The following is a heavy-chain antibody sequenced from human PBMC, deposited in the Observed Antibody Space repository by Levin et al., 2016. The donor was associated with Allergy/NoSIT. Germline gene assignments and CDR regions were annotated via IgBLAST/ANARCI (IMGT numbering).Heavy chain of an antibody. Sequence: LSLTCAASGFTFSSHWMDWVRQGPGKGPVWVARINSDGSTTSHADSVEGRFTISRDNAKNSLDLQMTSLRAEDTAVYYCARAAGESLADLYFYYYYGMDVWGQGTTVTVSS. CDR1: GFTFSSHW. V-gene: IGHV3-74*01. CDR2: INSDGSTT. CDR3: ARAAGESLADLYFYYYYGMDV. D-gene: IGHD3-3*02. J-gene: IGHJ6*02.